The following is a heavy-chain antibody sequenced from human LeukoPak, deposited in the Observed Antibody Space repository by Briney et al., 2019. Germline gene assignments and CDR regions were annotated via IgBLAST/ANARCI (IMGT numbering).Heavy chain of an antibody. CDR1: GFTFSSYA. Sequence: PGRSLRLSCAASGFTFSSYAMHWVRQAPGKGLEWVAVISYDGSNKYYADSVKGRFTISRDNSKNTLYLQMNSLRAEDTAVYYCARPKMYYYDSSGYQGDYFDYWGQGTLVTVSS. CDR3: ARPKMYYYDSSGYQGDYFDY. J-gene: IGHJ4*02. D-gene: IGHD3-22*01. CDR2: ISYDGSNK. V-gene: IGHV3-30-3*01.